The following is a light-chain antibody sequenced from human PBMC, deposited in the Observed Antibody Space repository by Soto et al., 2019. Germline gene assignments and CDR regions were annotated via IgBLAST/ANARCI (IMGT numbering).Light chain of an antibody. Sequence: DIQMTQTPPSLSASVGDRVTITCRASQSISTYLAWYQHNPEKVPKLVIYGASTLQSGVPSRFSGSGAGTDFTLPISSLQPEDVAYYECQKYASAPLFTLGHGTRVDV. V-gene: IGKV1-27*01. CDR3: QKYASAPLFT. CDR1: QSISTY. CDR2: GAS. J-gene: IGKJ3*01.